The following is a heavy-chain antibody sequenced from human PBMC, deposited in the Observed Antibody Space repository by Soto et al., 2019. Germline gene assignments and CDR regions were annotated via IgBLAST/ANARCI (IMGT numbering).Heavy chain of an antibody. V-gene: IGHV4-4*02. CDR2: IYHSGST. Sequence: QVQLQESGPGLVKPSGTLSLTCAVSGGSISSSNWWSWVRQPPGKGLEWIGEIYHSGSTNYNPSLKSRVXXXVXXSKNQFSLTLSSVTAADTAVYYCARVAVAGTRFDYWGQGTLVTVSS. D-gene: IGHD6-19*01. CDR1: GGSISSSNW. CDR3: ARVAVAGTRFDY. J-gene: IGHJ4*02.